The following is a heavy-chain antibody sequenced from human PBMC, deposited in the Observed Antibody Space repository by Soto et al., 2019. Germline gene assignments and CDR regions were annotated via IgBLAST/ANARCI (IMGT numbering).Heavy chain of an antibody. CDR1: GFTFSSYW. J-gene: IGHJ6*02. D-gene: IGHD3-10*01. CDR3: ARDGSGSYRRYYYYGMDV. CDR2: IKQDGSEK. V-gene: IGHV3-7*01. Sequence: PGGSLRLSCAASGFTFSSYWMSWVRQAPGKGLEWVANIKQDGSEKYYVDSVKGRFTISRDNAKNSLYLQMNSLRAEDTAVYYCARDGSGSYRRYYYYGMDVWGQGTTVTVS.